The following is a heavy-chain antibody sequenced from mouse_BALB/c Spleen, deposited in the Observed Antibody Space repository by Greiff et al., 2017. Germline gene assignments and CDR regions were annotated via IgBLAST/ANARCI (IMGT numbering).Heavy chain of an antibody. Sequence: EVQLQQSGPELVKPGASVKMSCKASGYTFTSYVMHWVKQKPGQGLEWIGYINPYNDGTKYNEKFKGKATLTSDKSSSTAYMELSSLTSEDSAVYYCARPYGLYAMDYWGQGTSVTVSS. D-gene: IGHD1-1*02. V-gene: IGHV1-14*01. CDR3: ARPYGLYAMDY. J-gene: IGHJ4*01. CDR1: GYTFTSYV. CDR2: INPYNDGT.